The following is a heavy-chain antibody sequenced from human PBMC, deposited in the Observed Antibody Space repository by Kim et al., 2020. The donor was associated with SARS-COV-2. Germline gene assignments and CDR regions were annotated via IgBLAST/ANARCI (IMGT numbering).Heavy chain of an antibody. D-gene: IGHD2-2*01. CDR1: GFTFSSYS. CDR3: ARDGDSLARRYGSTSSYFDY. V-gene: IGHV3-48*02. CDR2: ISSSSSTI. Sequence: GGSLRLSCAASGFTFSSYSMNWVRQAPGKGLEWVSYISSSSSTIYYADSVKGRFTISRDNAKNSLYLQMNSLRDEDTAVYYCARDGDSLARRYGSTSSYFDYWGQGTLVTVSS. J-gene: IGHJ4*02.